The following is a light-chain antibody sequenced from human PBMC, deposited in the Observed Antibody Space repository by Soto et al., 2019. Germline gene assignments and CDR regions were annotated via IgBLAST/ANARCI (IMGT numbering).Light chain of an antibody. J-gene: IGKJ1*01. CDR1: QSFSSW. CDR3: QQYNSYPWT. V-gene: IGKV1-5*03. CDR2: KES. Sequence: DIQMTQSPSTLSASVGDRVTITCRASQSFSSWLAWYQQKPGTAPKLLIYKESSLQSGVPSRFSDSGSGTEFTLTMSSLQPDDFATYYCQQYNSYPWTFGQGTKVEIK.